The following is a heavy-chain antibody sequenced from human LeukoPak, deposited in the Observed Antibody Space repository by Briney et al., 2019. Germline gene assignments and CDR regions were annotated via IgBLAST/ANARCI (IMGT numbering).Heavy chain of an antibody. V-gene: IGHV3-74*01. J-gene: IGHJ4*02. CDR3: AKVITIFWSGFDY. Sequence: PGGSLRLSCAASGFTFSSYWMHWVRQAPGKGLVWVSRINSDGSSTNYADSVKGRFTISRDNSRNTLYLQMNSLRAEDTAVYYCAKVITIFWSGFDYWGQGTLVTVSS. D-gene: IGHD3-9*01. CDR1: GFTFSSYW. CDR2: INSDGSST.